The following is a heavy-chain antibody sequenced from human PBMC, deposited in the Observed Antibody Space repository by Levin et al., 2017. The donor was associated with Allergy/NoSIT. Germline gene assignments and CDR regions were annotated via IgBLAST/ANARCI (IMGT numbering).Heavy chain of an antibody. CDR1: GDSISSSYW. CDR3: ATIPVLYCSGDTCYPWGYFDF. CDR2: IYHSGST. D-gene: IGHD2-15*01. J-gene: IGHJ4*02. V-gene: IGHV4-4*02. Sequence: SETLSLTCGVSGDSISSSYWWTWVRQPPGKGLEWIGEIYHSGSTNYNPSLKSRVTISVEKSKRQFSLSLTSVSAADTAVYYCATIPVLYCSGDTCYPWGYFDFWGQGILVTVSS.